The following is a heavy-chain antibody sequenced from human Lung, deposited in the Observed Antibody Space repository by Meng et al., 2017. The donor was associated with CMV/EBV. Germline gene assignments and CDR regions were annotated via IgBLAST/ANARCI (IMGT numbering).Heavy chain of an antibody. V-gene: IGHV4-30-4*08. CDR3: AREDSNREEDWFDP. D-gene: IGHD4-11*01. Sequence: QVQLQESGPGLVKPSPXLSLTCTXSGGSISSGDYYWSWIRQPPGKGLEWIGYIYYSGSTYYNPSLKSRVTISVDTSKNQFSLKLSSVTAADTAVYYCAREDSNREEDWFDPWGQGTLVTVSS. CDR1: GGSISSGDYY. J-gene: IGHJ5*02. CDR2: IYYSGST.